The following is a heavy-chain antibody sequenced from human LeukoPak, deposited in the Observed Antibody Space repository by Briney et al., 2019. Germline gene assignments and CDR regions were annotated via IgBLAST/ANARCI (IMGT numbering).Heavy chain of an antibody. CDR2: IYYSGST. V-gene: IGHV4-59*01. CDR3: ARGAVYGGSPIFSHFDY. Sequence: SETLSLTCTVSGGSISSYYWSWIRQPPGKGLEWIGYIYYSGSTNYNPSLKSRVTISADTSKNQFSLKLSSVTAADTAVYYCARGAVYGGSPIFSHFDYWGQGTLVTVSS. D-gene: IGHD1-14*01. CDR1: GGSISSYY. J-gene: IGHJ4*02.